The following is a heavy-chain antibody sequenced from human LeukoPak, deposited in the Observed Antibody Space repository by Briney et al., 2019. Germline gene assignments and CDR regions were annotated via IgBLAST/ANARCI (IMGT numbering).Heavy chain of an antibody. D-gene: IGHD5-24*01. V-gene: IGHV4-38-2*02. J-gene: IGHJ4*02. CDR3: ARDSARDGYNYGNFDY. CDR2: IYHSGST. CDR1: GYSISSGYY. Sequence: SETLSLTCTVSGYSISSGYYWGWIRQPPGKGLEWIGSIYHSGSTYYNPSLKSRVTISVDTSKNQFSLKLSSVTAADTAVYYCARDSARDGYNYGNFDYWGQGTLVTVSS.